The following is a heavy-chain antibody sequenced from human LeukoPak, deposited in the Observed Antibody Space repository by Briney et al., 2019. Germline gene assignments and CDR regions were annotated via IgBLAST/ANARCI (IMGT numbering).Heavy chain of an antibody. CDR1: GFTFGDYA. CDR3: EREGPFDF. V-gene: IGHV3-9*01. D-gene: IGHD1-26*01. CDR2: INWKSNNI. J-gene: IGHJ4*02. Sequence: GGSLRLSCAASGFTFGDYAMHWVRQAPGKGLEWVSGINWKSNNIGYADSVKGRFTISRDNAKNSLYLQMNSLRTDDTAVYFCEREGPFDFWGQGTLVTVSS.